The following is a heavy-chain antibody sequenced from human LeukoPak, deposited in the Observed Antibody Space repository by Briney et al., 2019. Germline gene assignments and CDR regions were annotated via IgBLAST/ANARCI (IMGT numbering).Heavy chain of an antibody. CDR2: IYYSGST. J-gene: IGHJ3*02. V-gene: IGHV4-59*01. CDR1: GGSISSYY. CDR3: ARDGLGYAIFDI. D-gene: IGHD2-8*01. Sequence: SETLSLTCTVSGGSISSYYWGWIRQPPGKGLEWIGYIYYSGSTTYNPSLKSRVTISVDTSKNQFSLKLSSVTAADTAVYYCARDGLGYAIFDIWGQGTMVTVSS.